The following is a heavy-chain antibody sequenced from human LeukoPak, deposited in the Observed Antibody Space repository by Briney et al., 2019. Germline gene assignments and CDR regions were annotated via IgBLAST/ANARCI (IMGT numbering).Heavy chain of an antibody. Sequence: ASVKVSCKASGYTFTGYYMHWVRQAPGQGLEWMGIINTSGATTRYGQKFKGRVTATRDTSTSTVYMEMGSLNSEDTAVYYCARGLESSGWYGMDVWGQGTTIIVSS. D-gene: IGHD6-19*01. CDR1: GYTFTGYY. CDR2: INTSGATT. J-gene: IGHJ6*02. CDR3: ARGLESSGWYGMDV. V-gene: IGHV1-46*01.